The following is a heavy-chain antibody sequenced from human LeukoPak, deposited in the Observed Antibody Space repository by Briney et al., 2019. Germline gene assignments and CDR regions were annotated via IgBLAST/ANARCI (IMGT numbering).Heavy chain of an antibody. J-gene: IGHJ1*01. CDR1: GGTFSSYA. CDR2: IIPILGIA. V-gene: IGHV1-69*04. CDR3: ARVLGGSYYAEYFQH. D-gene: IGHD1-26*01. Sequence: SVNVSCKASGGTFSSYAISWVRQAPGQGLEWMGRIIPILGIANYAQKFQGRVTITADKSTSTAYMELSSLRSEDTAVYYCARVLGGSYYAEYFQHWGQGTLVTVSS.